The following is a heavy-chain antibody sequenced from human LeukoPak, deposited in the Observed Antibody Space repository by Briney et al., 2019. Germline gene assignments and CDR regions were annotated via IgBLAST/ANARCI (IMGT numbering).Heavy chain of an antibody. V-gene: IGHV4-39*07. CDR1: GGSISSSSYY. Sequence: SETLSLTCTVSGGSISSSSYYWGWIRQPPGKGLEWIGSIYYSGSTYYNPSLKSRVTISVDTSKNQFSLKLSSVTAADTAVYYCARPYGSGSAYWYFDLWGRGTLVTVSS. J-gene: IGHJ2*01. D-gene: IGHD3-10*01. CDR2: IYYSGST. CDR3: ARPYGSGSAYWYFDL.